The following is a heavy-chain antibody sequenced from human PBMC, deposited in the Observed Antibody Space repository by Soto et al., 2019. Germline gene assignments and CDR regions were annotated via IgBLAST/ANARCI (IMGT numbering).Heavy chain of an antibody. Sequence: GGSLRLSCAASGFTFSSYGMHWVRQAPGKGLEWVAVIWYDGSNKYYADSVKGRFTISRDNSKNTLYLQMNSLRAEDTAVYYCAKDGMSYSSGWYEESDYYYYYMDVWGKGTTVTVSS. CDR2: IWYDGSNK. V-gene: IGHV3-33*06. D-gene: IGHD6-19*01. CDR3: AKDGMSYSSGWYEESDYYYYYMDV. CDR1: GFTFSSYG. J-gene: IGHJ6*03.